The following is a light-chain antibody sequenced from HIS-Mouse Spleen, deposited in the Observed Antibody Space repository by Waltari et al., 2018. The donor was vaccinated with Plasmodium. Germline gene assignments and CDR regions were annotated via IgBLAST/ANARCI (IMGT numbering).Light chain of an antibody. Sequence: SYELTQPPSVSVSPGQTARITCPGDELPKKNAYWYGQKSGQAPVLAIYEDSKRPSGIPERFSGSSSGTMATLTISGAQVEDEADYYCYSTDSSGNHRVFGGGTKLTVL. CDR2: EDS. CDR1: ELPKKN. CDR3: YSTDSSGNHRV. J-gene: IGLJ3*02. V-gene: IGLV3-10*01.